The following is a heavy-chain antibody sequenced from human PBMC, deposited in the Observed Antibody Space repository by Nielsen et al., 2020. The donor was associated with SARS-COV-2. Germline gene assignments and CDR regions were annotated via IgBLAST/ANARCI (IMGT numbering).Heavy chain of an antibody. V-gene: IGHV3-23*01. J-gene: IGHJ4*02. D-gene: IGHD3-10*01. CDR3: AREGHSQSVIVINSYVDY. Sequence: VRQAPGKGLEWVSAISGSGGSTYYADSVKGRFTISRDNSKNILYLEMTGLRAEDTAVYYCAREGHSQSVIVINSYVDYWGQGTLVTVSS. CDR2: ISGSGGST.